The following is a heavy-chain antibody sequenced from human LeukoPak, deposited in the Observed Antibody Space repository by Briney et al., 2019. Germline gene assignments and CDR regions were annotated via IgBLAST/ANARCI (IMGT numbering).Heavy chain of an antibody. D-gene: IGHD6-19*01. CDR2: IRYDGSNK. V-gene: IGHV3-30*02. CDR1: GFTFSSYG. CDR3: AKDLFGYSSGWYGLDY. J-gene: IGHJ4*02. Sequence: PGGSLGLSCAASGFTFSSYGMHWVRQAPGKGLEWVAFIRYDGSNKYYADSVKGRFTISRDNSKNTLYLQMNSLRAEDTAVYYCAKDLFGYSSGWYGLDYWGQGTLVTVSS.